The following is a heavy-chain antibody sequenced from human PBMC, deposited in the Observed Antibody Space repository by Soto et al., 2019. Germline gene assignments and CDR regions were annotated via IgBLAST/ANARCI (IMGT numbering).Heavy chain of an antibody. D-gene: IGHD2-15*01. V-gene: IGHV3-48*02. Sequence: LRLSCAATGFTFSSYSMNWVRQAPGKGLEWLSYISSSSSTTYYADSVKGRFTISRDSARNSLYLQMNSLRDDDTAVYYCARPTSDCSGGSCFEHWGLGTLVTVSS. CDR1: GFTFSSYS. J-gene: IGHJ4*02. CDR2: ISSSSSTT. CDR3: ARPTSDCSGGSCFEH.